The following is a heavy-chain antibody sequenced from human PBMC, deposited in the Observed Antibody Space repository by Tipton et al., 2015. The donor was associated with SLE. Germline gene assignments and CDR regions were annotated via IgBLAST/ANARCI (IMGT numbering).Heavy chain of an antibody. D-gene: IGHD6-13*01. CDR1: GFPFSLYL. Sequence: GSLRLSYAASGFPFSLYLMSWVRHPPGKGLEWVSSISGSGGNTYYADSVKGRLTISRDNDKNTVFLQLNSLRAEDTAIYDCAKGLMTSWYDSWGQGTLVTVSS. V-gene: IGHV3-23*01. CDR3: AKGLMTSWYDS. CDR2: ISGSGGNT. J-gene: IGHJ4*02.